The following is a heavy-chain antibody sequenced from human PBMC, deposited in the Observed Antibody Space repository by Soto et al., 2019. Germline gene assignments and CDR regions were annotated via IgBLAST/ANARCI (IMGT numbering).Heavy chain of an antibody. CDR2: ISYDGSNK. V-gene: IGHV3-30*18. Sequence: GGSLRLSCAASGFTFSSYGMHWVRQAPGKGLEWVAVISYDGSNKYYADSVKGRFTISRDNSKNTLYLQMNSLRAEDTAVYYCAKSVVTTPYYGMDVWGQGTTVTVSS. D-gene: IGHD2-15*01. CDR1: GFTFSSYG. J-gene: IGHJ6*02. CDR3: AKSVVTTPYYGMDV.